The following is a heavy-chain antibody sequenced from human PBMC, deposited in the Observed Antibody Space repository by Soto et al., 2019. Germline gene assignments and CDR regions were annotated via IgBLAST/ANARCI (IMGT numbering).Heavy chain of an antibody. D-gene: IGHD1-26*01. J-gene: IGHJ4*02. CDR2: IYYSGST. V-gene: IGHV4-39*01. CDR1: GGSISSSSYY. CDR3: ARLSVRDGHTRGAWD. Sequence: QLQLQESGPGLVKPSETLSLTCTVSGGSISSSSYYWGWIRQPPGKGLEWIGSIYYSGSTYYNPSLKSRVTISVDTSKNQCSLKLSSVTAADTAVYYCARLSVRDGHTRGAWDWGQGTLVTVSS.